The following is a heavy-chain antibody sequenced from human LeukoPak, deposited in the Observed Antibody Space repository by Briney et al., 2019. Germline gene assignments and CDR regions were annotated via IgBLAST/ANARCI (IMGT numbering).Heavy chain of an antibody. CDR3: AKGRAIFGVADYYYMDV. CDR2: ISGSGGST. V-gene: IGHV3-23*01. J-gene: IGHJ6*03. D-gene: IGHD3-3*01. Sequence: GGSLRLSCAASGFTFSSYAMNCVRQAPGNGLEGVSAISGSGGSTYYADSVKGRFTISRDNSKKTLYLQMNSLRAEDTAVYYCAKGRAIFGVADYYYMDVWGKGTTVTVSS. CDR1: GFTFSSYA.